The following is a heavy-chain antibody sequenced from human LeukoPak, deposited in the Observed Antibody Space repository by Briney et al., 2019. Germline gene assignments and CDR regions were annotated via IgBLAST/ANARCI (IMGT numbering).Heavy chain of an antibody. CDR3: ARGMDYYYDSSGYSSFGY. CDR1: GFTFSSYA. V-gene: IGHV3-30-3*01. D-gene: IGHD3-22*01. Sequence: PGGSLRLSCAAAGFTFSSYAMNWVRQAPGKGLEWVAVISYDGSNKYYADSVKGRFTISRDNSKNTLYLQMNSLRAEDTAVYSCARGMDYYYDSSGYSSFGYWGQGTLVTVSS. CDR2: ISYDGSNK. J-gene: IGHJ4*02.